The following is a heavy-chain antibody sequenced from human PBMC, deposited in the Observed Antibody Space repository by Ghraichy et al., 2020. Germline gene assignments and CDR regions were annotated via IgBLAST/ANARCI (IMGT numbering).Heavy chain of an antibody. Sequence: GGSLRLSCAASGFTFSSYAMSWVRQAPGKGLEWVSAISGSGGSTYYADSVKGRFTISRDNSKNTLYLQMNSLRAEDTAVYYCAKVGLRLGELSSPKSFDYWGQGTLVTVSS. CDR2: ISGSGGST. J-gene: IGHJ4*02. V-gene: IGHV3-23*01. CDR3: AKVGLRLGELSSPKSFDY. D-gene: IGHD3-16*02. CDR1: GFTFSSYA.